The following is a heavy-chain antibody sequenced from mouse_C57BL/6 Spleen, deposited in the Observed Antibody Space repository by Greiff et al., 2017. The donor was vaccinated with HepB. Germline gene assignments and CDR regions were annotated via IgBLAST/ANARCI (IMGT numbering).Heavy chain of an antibody. CDR2: IDPETGGT. J-gene: IGHJ3*01. CDR3: TRISLYYGSSLFAY. CDR1: GYTFTDYE. D-gene: IGHD1-1*01. V-gene: IGHV1-15*01. Sequence: VQLKESGAELVRPGASVTLSCKASGYTFTDYEMHWVKQTPVHGLEWIGAIDPETGGTAYNQKFKGKAILTADKSSSTAYMELRSLTSEDSAVYYCTRISLYYGSSLFAYWGQGTLVTVSA.